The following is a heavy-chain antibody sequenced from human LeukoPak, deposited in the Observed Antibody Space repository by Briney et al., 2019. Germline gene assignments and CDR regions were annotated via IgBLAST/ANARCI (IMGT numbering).Heavy chain of an antibody. CDR3: ARAKRNGFDI. V-gene: IGHV3-48*01. Sequence: GGSLGLSCAASGFTFSSYSMNWVRQAPGKGLKWVSYISSSSSTIYYADSVKGRFTISRDNAMNSVYLQMNSLRAEDTAVYYCARAKRNGFDIWGQGTMVTVSS. CDR2: ISSSSSTI. J-gene: IGHJ3*02. CDR1: GFTFSSYS.